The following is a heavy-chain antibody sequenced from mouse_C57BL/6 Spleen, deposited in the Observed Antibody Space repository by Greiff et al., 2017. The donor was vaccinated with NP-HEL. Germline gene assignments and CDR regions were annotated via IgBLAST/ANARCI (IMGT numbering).Heavy chain of an antibody. CDR1: GYTFTTYP. CDR3: ASDGDFDY. V-gene: IGHV1-47*01. CDR2: FHPYNDDT. Sequence: VQLQQSGAELVKPGASVKMSCKASGYTFTTYPIQWVKQNHGKSLEWIGNFHPYNDDTKYNEKFKGKATLTVDKYSSTVYLQLSRLTSDDSAVFCCASDGDFDYWGQGTTLTVSS. J-gene: IGHJ2*01.